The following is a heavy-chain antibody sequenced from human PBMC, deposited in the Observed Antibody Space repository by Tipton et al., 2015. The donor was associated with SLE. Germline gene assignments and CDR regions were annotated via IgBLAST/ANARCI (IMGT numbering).Heavy chain of an antibody. CDR2: IYYSGST. J-gene: IGHJ5*02. Sequence: LRLSCTVSGGSISSYYWSWIRQPPGKGLEWIGYIYYSGSTNYNPSLKSRVTISVDTSKNQFSLKLSSVTAADTAVYYCAVYQGDGIQLWLNWFDPWGQGTLVTVSS. CDR3: AVYQGDGIQLWLNWFDP. CDR1: GGSISSYY. V-gene: IGHV4-59*08. D-gene: IGHD5-18*01.